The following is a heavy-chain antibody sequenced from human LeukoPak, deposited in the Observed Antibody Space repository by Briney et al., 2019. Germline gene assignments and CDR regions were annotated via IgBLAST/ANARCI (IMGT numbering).Heavy chain of an antibody. J-gene: IGHJ4*02. D-gene: IGHD6-6*01. CDR2: IYYNGNT. CDR1: GDSIRSGLYY. V-gene: IGHV4-31*03. Sequence: PSETLSLTCTVSGDSIRSGLYYWSWIRQHPGRGLEWIAYIYYNGNTYFNPSLKSRITISVDTSKKQFSLKLNSVTAADTAVYYCARIRSSGSHFDYWGQGTLVTVSS. CDR3: ARIRSSGSHFDY.